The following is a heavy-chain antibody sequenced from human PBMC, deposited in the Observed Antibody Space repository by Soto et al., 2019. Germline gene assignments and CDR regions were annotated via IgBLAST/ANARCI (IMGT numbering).Heavy chain of an antibody. D-gene: IGHD3-16*02. CDR1: GFTFNDFY. CDR2: ISSSGFTT. CDR3: ARISYRMDV. Sequence: GGSLRLSCAASGFTFNDFYMAWIRQAPGKGLEWVSYISSSGFTTYYADSVKGRFTTSRDNAKNTLHLQMNSLRVEDTAVYYCARISYRMDVWGTGTTVTVSS. V-gene: IGHV3-11*01. J-gene: IGHJ6*03.